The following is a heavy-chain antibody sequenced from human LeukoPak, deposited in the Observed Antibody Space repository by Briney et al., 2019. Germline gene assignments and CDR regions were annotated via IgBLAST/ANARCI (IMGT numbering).Heavy chain of an antibody. Sequence: SGGSLRLSCAASGFTFSSYGMHWVRQAPDKGLEWVAVISYDGSNKYYADSVKGRFTISRDNSKNTLYLQMNSLRAEDTAVYYCAKGGWYGWGQGTLVTVSS. J-gene: IGHJ4*02. CDR2: ISYDGSNK. CDR3: AKGGWYG. D-gene: IGHD6-19*01. CDR1: GFTFSSYG. V-gene: IGHV3-30*18.